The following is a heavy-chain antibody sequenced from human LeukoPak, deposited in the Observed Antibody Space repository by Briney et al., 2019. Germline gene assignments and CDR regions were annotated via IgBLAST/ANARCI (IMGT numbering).Heavy chain of an antibody. CDR1: GYTFTSYG. D-gene: IGHD6-19*01. CDR3: ERQTHSGWKENYLED. J-gene: IGHJ4*01. CDR2: ISAYNGNT. Sequence: ASVKVSCKASGYTFTSYGISWVRQAPGQGLEWMGWISAYNGNTNYAQKLQGRVTMTTDKSTSTAYMELSSLRSDDTAVYYCERQTHSGWKENYLEDWGHGTLVTV. V-gene: IGHV1-18*01.